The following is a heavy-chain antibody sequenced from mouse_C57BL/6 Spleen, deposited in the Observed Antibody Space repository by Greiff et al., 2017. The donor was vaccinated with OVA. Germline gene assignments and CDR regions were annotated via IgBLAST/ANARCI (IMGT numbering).Heavy chain of an antibody. CDR1: GYAFSSSW. J-gene: IGHJ2*01. CDR2: IYPGDGDT. D-gene: IGHD1-1*01. CDR3: ARSDYYGSRFDY. V-gene: IGHV1-82*01. Sequence: VQLQQSGPELVKPGASVKISCKASGYAFSSSWMNWVKQRTGKGLEWIGRIYPGDGDTNYNGKFKGKATLTADKSSSTAYMQLSSLTSEDSAVYFCARSDYYGSRFDYWGQGTTLTVSS.